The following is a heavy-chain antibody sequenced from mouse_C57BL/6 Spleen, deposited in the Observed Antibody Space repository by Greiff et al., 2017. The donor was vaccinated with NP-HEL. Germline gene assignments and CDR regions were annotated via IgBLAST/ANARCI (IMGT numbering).Heavy chain of an antibody. D-gene: IGHD2-1*01. V-gene: IGHV14-1*01. Sequence: EVQLQQSGAELVRPGASVKLSCTASGFNIKDYYMHWVKQRPEQGLEWIGRIDPEDGDTEYAPKFQSKATMTADTSSNTAYLQLSSLTSEDTAVDYCTSGNYHLPWFAYWGQGTLVTVSA. CDR1: GFNIKDYY. CDR3: TSGNYHLPWFAY. J-gene: IGHJ3*01. CDR2: IDPEDGDT.